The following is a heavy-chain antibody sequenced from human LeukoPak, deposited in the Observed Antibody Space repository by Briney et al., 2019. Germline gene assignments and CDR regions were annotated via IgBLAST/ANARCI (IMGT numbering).Heavy chain of an antibody. CDR2: IRYDGSNK. D-gene: IGHD1-26*01. CDR1: GFTFSSYG. Sequence: HTGGSLRLSCAASGFTFSSYGMHWVRQAPGKGLEWVAFIRYDGSNKYYADSVKGRFTISRDNSKNTLYRQMNSLRAEDTAVYYCATQERETFDYWGQGTLVTVSS. J-gene: IGHJ4*02. V-gene: IGHV3-30*02. CDR3: ATQERETFDY.